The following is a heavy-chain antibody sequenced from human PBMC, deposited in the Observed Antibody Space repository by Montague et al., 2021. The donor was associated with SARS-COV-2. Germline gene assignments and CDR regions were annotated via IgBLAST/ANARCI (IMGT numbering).Heavy chain of an antibody. CDR1: GGSFSPYY. D-gene: IGHD2-2*01. CDR2: IYHSGST. CDR3: ARSQDCSTTSCHFDY. V-gene: IGHV4-38-2*01. Sequence: SETLSLTCAVYGGSFSPYYWAWIRQPPGKGLEWIGSIYHSGSTYYNPSLKSRVTISVDTSKNQFSLKLSSVTAADTAVYYCARSQDCSTTSCHFDYWGQGTLVTVSS. J-gene: IGHJ4*02.